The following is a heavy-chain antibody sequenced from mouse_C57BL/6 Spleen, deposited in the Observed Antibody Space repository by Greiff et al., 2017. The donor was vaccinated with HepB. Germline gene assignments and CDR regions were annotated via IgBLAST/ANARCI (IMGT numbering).Heavy chain of an antibody. V-gene: IGHV1-55*01. CDR3: AKGETGTGEAWFAY. CDR1: GYTFTSYW. Sequence: QVQLQQPGAELVKPGASVKMSCKASGYTFTSYWITWVKQRPGQGLEWIGDIYPGSGSTNYNEKFKSKATLTVDTSSSTAYMQLSSLTSEDSAVYCCAKGETGTGEAWFAYWGQGTLVTVSA. CDR2: IYPGSGST. J-gene: IGHJ3*01. D-gene: IGHD4-1*01.